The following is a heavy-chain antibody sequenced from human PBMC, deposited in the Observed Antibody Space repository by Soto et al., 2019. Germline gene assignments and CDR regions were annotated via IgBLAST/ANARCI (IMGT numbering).Heavy chain of an antibody. CDR2: IYYSGST. Sequence: QVQLQESGPGLVKPSQTLSLTCTVSGGSISSGGYYWSWIRQHPGKGLEWIGYIYYSGSTYYIPSLNSRVTISVDTGKNQFSLKLSAVTAADTAVYYCARVRGGLWNWYFDLWGRGTLVTVSS. CDR3: ARVRGGLWNWYFDL. CDR1: GGSISSGGYY. J-gene: IGHJ2*01. D-gene: IGHD3-16*01. V-gene: IGHV4-31*03.